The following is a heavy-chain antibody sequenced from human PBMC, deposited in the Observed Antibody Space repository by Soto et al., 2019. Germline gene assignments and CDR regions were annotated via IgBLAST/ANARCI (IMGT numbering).Heavy chain of an antibody. V-gene: IGHV3-23*01. CDR2: ISGSGGST. Sequence: EVQLLESGGGLVQPGGSLRLSCAASGFTFSSYAMSWVRQAPGKGLEWVSAISGSGGSTYYADSVKGRFTISRDNSKNTVYLQMNSLRAEDTAVYYCAKAYYDILTGYPPPNWFDPWGQGTLVTVSS. J-gene: IGHJ5*02. CDR1: GFTFSSYA. D-gene: IGHD3-9*01. CDR3: AKAYYDILTGYPPPNWFDP.